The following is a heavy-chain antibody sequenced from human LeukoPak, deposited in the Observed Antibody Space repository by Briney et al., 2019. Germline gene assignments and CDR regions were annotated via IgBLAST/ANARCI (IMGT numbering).Heavy chain of an antibody. CDR3: AREGYSSGWVTFDI. D-gene: IGHD6-19*01. J-gene: IGHJ3*02. CDR1: GFTVSSNY. Sequence: GGSLRLSCAASGFTVSSNYMSWVRQAPGKGLEWVSIIYSGGSTFYADSVKGRFTISRDNAKNSLYLQMNSLRAEDTAVYYCAREGYSSGWVTFDIWGQGTMVTVSS. V-gene: IGHV3-53*01. CDR2: IYSGGST.